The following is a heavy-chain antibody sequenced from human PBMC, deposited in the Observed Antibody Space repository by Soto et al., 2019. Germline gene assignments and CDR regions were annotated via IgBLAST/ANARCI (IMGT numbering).Heavy chain of an antibody. CDR3: AKAHYSNYVEGSDP. V-gene: IGHV3-23*01. CDR2: ISGSGGST. Sequence: PGGSLRLSCAASGFTFSSYAMSWVRQAPGKGLEWVSAISGSGGSTYYADSVKGRFTISRDNSKNTLYLRMNSLRAEDTAVYYCAKAHYSNYVEGSDPWGQGTLVTVSS. J-gene: IGHJ5*02. CDR1: GFTFSSYA. D-gene: IGHD4-4*01.